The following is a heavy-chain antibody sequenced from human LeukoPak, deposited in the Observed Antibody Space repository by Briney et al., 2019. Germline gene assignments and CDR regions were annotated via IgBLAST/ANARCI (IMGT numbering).Heavy chain of an antibody. Sequence: PGGSLRLSCAASGFTFSSYSMNWVRQPPGKGLEWIGYIYKSGSTNYNPSLKSRVTISVERSKNQFSLKLSSVTAADTAVYYCARGNNWNLNFDYWGQGTLVTVSS. CDR1: GFTFSSYS. CDR3: ARGNNWNLNFDY. V-gene: IGHV4-59*12. D-gene: IGHD1-20*01. J-gene: IGHJ4*02. CDR2: IYKSGST.